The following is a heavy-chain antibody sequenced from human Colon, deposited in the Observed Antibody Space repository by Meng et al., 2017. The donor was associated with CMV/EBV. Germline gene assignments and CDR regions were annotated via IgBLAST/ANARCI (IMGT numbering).Heavy chain of an antibody. V-gene: IGHV1-18*01. CDR2: ISTHNGYT. Sequence: ASVKVSCKTSGYRFPNPFITWVRQGPGQGLEWMGWISTHNGYTSYAQKFQDRVTMTTDTSTSTAYMDLRSLRSDDSAVYYCARYCSGGNCYSKPGLAKFFDLWGQGTLVTVSS. CDR1: GYRFPNPF. CDR3: ARYCSGGNCYSKPGLAKFFDL. J-gene: IGHJ4*02. D-gene: IGHD2-15*01.